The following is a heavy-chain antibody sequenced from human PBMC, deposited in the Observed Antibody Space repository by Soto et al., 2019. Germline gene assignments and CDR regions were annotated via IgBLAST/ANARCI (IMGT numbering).Heavy chain of an antibody. CDR2: INHGGST. V-gene: IGHV4-34*01. Sequence: QVQLQQWGAGPLKPSETLSLTCAVYGGSFSGYYWSWIRQPPGKGLEGNGEINHGGSTNYNPSLKSRVTISVDTSKNQFSLKLSSVAAADTAVYYCARGARGGPCSGYYFFDYWGQGTLVTVSS. D-gene: IGHD3-22*01. CDR3: ARGARGGPCSGYYFFDY. CDR1: GGSFSGYY. J-gene: IGHJ4*02.